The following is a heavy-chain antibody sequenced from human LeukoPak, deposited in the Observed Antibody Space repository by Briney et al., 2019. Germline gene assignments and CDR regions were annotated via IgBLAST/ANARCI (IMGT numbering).Heavy chain of an antibody. CDR2: IGNGGDT. V-gene: IGHV3-13*04. CDR1: GFSFSNYD. CDR3: ARGNILTGYDY. J-gene: IGHJ4*02. D-gene: IGHD3-9*01. Sequence: PGGSLRLSCAASGFSFSNYDMHWVRQATGKGLEWVSAIGNGGDTHYTGSVKGRFTISRENAKNSLYLQMNSLRAGDTAVNYCARGNILTGYDYWGQGTLVTVSS.